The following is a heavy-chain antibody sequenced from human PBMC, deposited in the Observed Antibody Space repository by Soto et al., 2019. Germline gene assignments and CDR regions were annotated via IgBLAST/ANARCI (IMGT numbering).Heavy chain of an antibody. CDR2: IWYDGSNK. J-gene: IGHJ6*02. V-gene: IGHV3-33*01. CDR3: AREEGAATIFYYYYGMDV. Sequence: PGGSLRLSCAASGFTFSSYGMHWVRQAPGKGLEWVAVIWYDGSNKYYADSVKGRFTISRDNSKNTLYLQMNSLRAEDTAVYYCAREEGAATIFYYYYGMDVWGQGTTVTVSS. D-gene: IGHD6-25*01. CDR1: GFTFSSYG.